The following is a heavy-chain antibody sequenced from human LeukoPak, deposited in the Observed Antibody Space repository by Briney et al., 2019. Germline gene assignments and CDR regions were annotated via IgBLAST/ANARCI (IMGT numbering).Heavy chain of an antibody. CDR2: ISGDGGST. Sequence: HAGGSLRLSCAASGFTFDDYAMHWVRQAPGKGLEWVSLISGDGGSTYYADSVKGRFTISRDNSKDSLYLQMNSLRTEDTALYYCAKLPGDDSSGGYWGQGTLVTVSS. V-gene: IGHV3-43*02. J-gene: IGHJ4*02. CDR1: GFTFDDYA. CDR3: AKLPGDDSSGGY. D-gene: IGHD3-22*01.